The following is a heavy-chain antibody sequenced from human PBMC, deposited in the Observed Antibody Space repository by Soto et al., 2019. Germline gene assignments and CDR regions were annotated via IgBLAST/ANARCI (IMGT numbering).Heavy chain of an antibody. CDR1: GESVSTNSAT. J-gene: IGHJ5*01. D-gene: IGHD2-8*01. V-gene: IGHV6-1*01. CDR2: TYYRSKWYH. CDR3: ARLIGDSWLDS. Sequence: QVQLQQSGPGLVKPSQTLSLTCAISGESVSTNSATWDWIRQSPSRGLEWLGRTYYRSKWYHDYAVSVTGRXTXNXHTSNNQLSLQLNSVTPDDTAVYYCARLIGDSWLDSWGQGTLVTVSS.